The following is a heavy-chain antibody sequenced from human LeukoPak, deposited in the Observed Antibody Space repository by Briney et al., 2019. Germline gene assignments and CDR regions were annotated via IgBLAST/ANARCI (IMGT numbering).Heavy chain of an antibody. CDR3: AKDRGVIVPSGMAT. CDR1: GFTFNNYA. V-gene: IGHV3-23*01. J-gene: IGHJ5*02. CDR2: ISGSGGST. D-gene: IGHD2/OR15-2a*01. Sequence: GGSLRLSCAASGFTFNNYAMSWVRQAPGKGLEWVAVISGSGGSTYYADSVKGRFTISRDNSKNTLYLQMNSLRAEETAVYYCAKDRGVIVPSGMATWGQGTLVTVSS.